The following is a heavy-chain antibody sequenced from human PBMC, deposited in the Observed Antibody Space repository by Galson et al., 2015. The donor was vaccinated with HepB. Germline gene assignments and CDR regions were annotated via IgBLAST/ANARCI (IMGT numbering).Heavy chain of an antibody. V-gene: IGHV1-3*01. D-gene: IGHD3-10*01. CDR1: GYTFTSYA. J-gene: IGHJ5*02. CDR2: INAGNGNT. Sequence: SCKASGYTFTSYAMHWVRQAPGQRLEWMGWINAGNGNTKYSQKFQGRVTITRDTSASTAYMELSSLRSEDTAVYYCARDGRMVRGVITPNWFDPWGQGTLVTVSS. CDR3: ARDGRMVRGVITPNWFDP.